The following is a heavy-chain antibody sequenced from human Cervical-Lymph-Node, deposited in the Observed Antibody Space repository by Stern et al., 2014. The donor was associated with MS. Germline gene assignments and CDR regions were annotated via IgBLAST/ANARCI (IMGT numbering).Heavy chain of an antibody. CDR1: GGSISSGGYY. CDR2: MYHTGDS. Sequence: QVQLQESGPGLVKPAQTLSLTCNVSGGSISSGGYYWRWLRQRPGEGLEWSGYMYHTGDSYYNPSLKSRITISGDTSKNQVSLNLTSVTVADTGVYYCASRDGKWGQGTLVTVSS. D-gene: IGHD5-24*01. V-gene: IGHV4-31*03. CDR3: ASRDGK. J-gene: IGHJ4*02.